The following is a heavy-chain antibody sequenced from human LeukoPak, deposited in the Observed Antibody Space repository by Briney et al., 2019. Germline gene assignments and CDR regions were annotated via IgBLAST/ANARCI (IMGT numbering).Heavy chain of an antibody. CDR3: ATDISIAAAGTAFDC. V-gene: IGHV1-24*01. CDR1: GYTLSELS. Sequence: GASVKVSRKVSGYTLSELSMHWVRQAPGKGLEWVGGFDPEDGETIYAQKFQGRVTMTEDTSTDTAYMELSSLRSEDTAVYYCATDISIAAAGTAFDCWGQGTLVTVSS. CDR2: FDPEDGET. D-gene: IGHD6-13*01. J-gene: IGHJ4*02.